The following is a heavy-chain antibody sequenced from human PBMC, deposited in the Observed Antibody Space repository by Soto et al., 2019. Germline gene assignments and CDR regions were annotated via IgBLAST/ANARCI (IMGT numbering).Heavy chain of an antibody. CDR1: GGSFSGYY. CDR3: ARGKLSDYVWGSYRYHFDY. CDR2: INHSGST. V-gene: IGHV4-34*01. J-gene: IGHJ4*02. Sequence: SETRSLTCAVYGGSFSGYYWSWIRQPPGKGLEWIGEINHSGSTNYNPSLKSRVTISVDTSKNKFSLKLSSVTAADTAVYYCARGKLSDYVWGSYRYHFDYWGQGTVVTVSS. D-gene: IGHD3-16*02.